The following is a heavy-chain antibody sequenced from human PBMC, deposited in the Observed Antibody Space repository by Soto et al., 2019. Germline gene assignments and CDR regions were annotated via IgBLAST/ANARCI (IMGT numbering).Heavy chain of an antibody. Sequence: QVQLQESGPGLVKPSETLSLTCTVSAGSISSDYWSWIRQPPGKGLEWIGYIYSSGSTNYNPSLESRVTMSVDTSNNQFSLKIKSMTAADTAVYYCARGTGDSSGYYRPFDYWGQGTLVTVSS. V-gene: IGHV4-59*01. D-gene: IGHD3-22*01. CDR2: IYSSGST. CDR1: AGSISSDY. J-gene: IGHJ4*02. CDR3: ARGTGDSSGYYRPFDY.